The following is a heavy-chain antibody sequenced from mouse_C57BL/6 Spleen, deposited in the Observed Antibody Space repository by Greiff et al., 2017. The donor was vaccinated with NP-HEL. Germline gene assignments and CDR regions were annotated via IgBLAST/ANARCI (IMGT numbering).Heavy chain of an antibody. Sequence: EVKLVESGGDLVKPGGSLKLSCAASGFTFSSYGMSWVSQTPDKRLEWVATISSGGSYTYYPHSVKGRFTISRDNAKNTLYLQRSSLKSEDTAMYYCAREPNTGTCAMDDWGQGTSVTVA. J-gene: IGHJ4*01. CDR2: ISSGGSYT. CDR1: GFTFSSYG. D-gene: IGHD4-1*01. CDR3: AREPNTGTCAMDD. V-gene: IGHV5-6*01.